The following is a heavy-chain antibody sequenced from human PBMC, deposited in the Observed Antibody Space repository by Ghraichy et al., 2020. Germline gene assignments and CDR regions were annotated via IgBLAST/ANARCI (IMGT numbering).Heavy chain of an antibody. CDR2: IYYSGST. D-gene: IGHD6-25*01. CDR1: GGSISSYY. V-gene: IGHV4-59*01. J-gene: IGHJ3*02. Sequence: SETLSLTCTVSGGSISSYYWSWIRQPPGKGLEWIGYIYYSGSTNYNPSLKSRVTISVDTSKNQFSLKLSSVTAADTAVYYCARWHRLLDAFDIWGQGTMVTVSS. CDR3: ARWHRLLDAFDI.